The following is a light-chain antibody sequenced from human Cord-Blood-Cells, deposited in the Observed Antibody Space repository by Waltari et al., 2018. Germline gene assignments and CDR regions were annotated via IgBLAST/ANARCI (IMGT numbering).Light chain of an antibody. V-gene: IGLV1-40*01. CDR3: QSYDSSLSGVV. Sequence: QSVLTQPPSVSGAPGQRVTISCTGSSSNIGAGYDVHWYQQLPGTAPKLPIYGNRNRPSGVPDLFSGSKSGTSASLAITGRQAEDEADYYCQSYDSSLSGVVFGGGTKLTVL. CDR2: GNR. CDR1: SSNIGAGYD. J-gene: IGLJ2*01.